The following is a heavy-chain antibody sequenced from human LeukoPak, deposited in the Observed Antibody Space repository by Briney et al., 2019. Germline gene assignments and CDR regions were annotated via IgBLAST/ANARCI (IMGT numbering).Heavy chain of an antibody. CDR2: FDPEDGET. J-gene: IGHJ4*02. D-gene: IGHD6-13*01. V-gene: IGHV1-24*01. CDR1: GYTLTELS. CDR3: ARVGRIAAAGTMVY. Sequence: GASVKVSCKVSGYTLTELSMHWVRQAPGKGLEWMGGFDPEDGETIYAQKFQGRVTMTEDTSTDTAYMELSRLRSDDTAVYYCARVGRIAAAGTMVYWGQGTLVTVSS.